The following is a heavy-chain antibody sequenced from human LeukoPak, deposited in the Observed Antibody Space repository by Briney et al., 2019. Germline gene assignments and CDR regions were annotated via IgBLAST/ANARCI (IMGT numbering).Heavy chain of an antibody. J-gene: IGHJ2*01. CDR2: FDPEDGET. CDR3: AREGAMTTVTTVYWYFDL. Sequence: ASVKVSCKVSGYTLTELSMHWVRQAPGKGLEWMGGFDPEDGETIYAQKFQGRVTMTEDTSTDTAYMELSSLRSEDTAVYYCAREGAMTTVTTVYWYFDLWGRGTLVTVSS. V-gene: IGHV1-24*01. CDR1: GYTLTELS. D-gene: IGHD4-17*01.